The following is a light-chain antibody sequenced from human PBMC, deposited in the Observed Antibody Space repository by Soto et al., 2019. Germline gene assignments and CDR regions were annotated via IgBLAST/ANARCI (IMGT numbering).Light chain of an antibody. V-gene: IGKV3-11*01. CDR2: DAF. Sequence: EIVLTQSPATLSLSPGERATLSCRASQSVSSYLAWYQQKPGQAPRLLIYDAFNRATGIPARFSGSGSGTDFTLTISSLEPXDFVVYYCQHRRNWPWTFGQGTKVDIK. CDR1: QSVSSY. J-gene: IGKJ1*01. CDR3: QHRRNWPWT.